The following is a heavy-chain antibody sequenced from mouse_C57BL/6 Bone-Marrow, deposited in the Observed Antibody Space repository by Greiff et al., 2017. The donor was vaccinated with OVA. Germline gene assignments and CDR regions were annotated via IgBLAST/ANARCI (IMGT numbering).Heavy chain of an antibody. CDR2: IYPSDSET. J-gene: IGHJ4*01. CDR1: GYTFTSYW. D-gene: IGHD2-4*01. Sequence: VQLQQPGAELVRPGSSVKLSCKASGYTFTSYWMDWVKQRPGQGLEWIGNIYPSDSETHYNQKFKDKATLTVDKSFSTAYMQLSSLTSEDSAVYYCVYYDYERGAMDYWGQGTSVTVSS. V-gene: IGHV1-61*01. CDR3: VYYDYERGAMDY.